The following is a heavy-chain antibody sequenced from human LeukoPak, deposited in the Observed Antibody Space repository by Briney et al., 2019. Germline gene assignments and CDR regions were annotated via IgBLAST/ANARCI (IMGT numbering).Heavy chain of an antibody. J-gene: IGHJ4*02. V-gene: IGHV3-30*18. D-gene: IGHD5-24*01. CDR1: GFTFSSYG. Sequence: GGSLRLSCAASGFTFSSYGMHWVRQAPGKWLEWVAVISYDGSNKYYADSVKGRFTISRDNSKNTLYLQMNSLRAEDTAVYYCAKDLEMATIMAPSSIDYWGQGTLVTVSS. CDR2: ISYDGSNK. CDR3: AKDLEMATIMAPSSIDY.